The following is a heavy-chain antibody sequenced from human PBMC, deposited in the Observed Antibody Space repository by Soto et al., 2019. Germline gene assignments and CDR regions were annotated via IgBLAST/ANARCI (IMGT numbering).Heavy chain of an antibody. CDR2: IYYSGST. CDR1: GGSISSGDYY. CDR3: ARAPLAYCGGDCYSVYFDY. J-gene: IGHJ4*02. V-gene: IGHV4-30-4*01. D-gene: IGHD2-21*02. Sequence: QVQLQESGPGLVKPSQTLSLTCTVSGGSISSGDYYWSWIRQPPGKGLEWIGYIYYSGSTYYNPSLKSRVTISVDTSKNQFALKLSSVTAADTAVYYCARAPLAYCGGDCYSVYFDYWGQGTLVTVSS.